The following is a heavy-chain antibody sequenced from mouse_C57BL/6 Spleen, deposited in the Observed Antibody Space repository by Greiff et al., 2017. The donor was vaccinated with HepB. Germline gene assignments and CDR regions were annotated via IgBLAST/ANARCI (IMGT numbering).Heavy chain of an antibody. D-gene: IGHD2-4*01. Sequence: QVQLQQSGAELVRPGTSVKMSCKASGYTFTNYWIGWAKQRPGHGLEWIGDIYPGGGYTNYNEKFKGKATLTADKSSSTAYMQFSSLTSEDSAIYYCARRGYYDYDGWYFDVWGTGTTVTVSS. CDR3: ARRGYYDYDGWYFDV. V-gene: IGHV1-63*01. CDR2: IYPGGGYT. CDR1: GYTFTNYW. J-gene: IGHJ1*03.